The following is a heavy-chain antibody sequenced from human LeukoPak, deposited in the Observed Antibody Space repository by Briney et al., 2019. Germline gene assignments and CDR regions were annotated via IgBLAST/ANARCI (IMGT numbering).Heavy chain of an antibody. CDR1: GGSISSYY. Sequence: PSETLSLTCTVSGGSISSYYWSWIRQPPGKGLEWIGYIYYSGSTNYNPSLKSRVTISVDTSKNQFSLKLSSVTAADTAVYYCARTYRSGSLWFDPWGQGTLVTVSS. V-gene: IGHV4-59*01. CDR2: IYYSGST. CDR3: ARTYRSGSLWFDP. D-gene: IGHD3-22*01. J-gene: IGHJ5*02.